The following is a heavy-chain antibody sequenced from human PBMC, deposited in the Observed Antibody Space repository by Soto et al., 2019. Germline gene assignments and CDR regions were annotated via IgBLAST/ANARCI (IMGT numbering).Heavy chain of an antibody. Sequence: EVQPVETGGGLIQPGGSLRLSCAASGFTVSSNYMSWVRQAPGKGLEWVSVIYSGGSTYYADSVKGRFTISRDNSKNTLYLQMNSLRAEDTAVYYCASLCSSTSCNRVDYYYYGMDVWGQGTTVTVSS. CDR2: IYSGGST. J-gene: IGHJ6*02. CDR1: GFTVSSNY. CDR3: ASLCSSTSCNRVDYYYYGMDV. V-gene: IGHV3-53*02. D-gene: IGHD2-2*01.